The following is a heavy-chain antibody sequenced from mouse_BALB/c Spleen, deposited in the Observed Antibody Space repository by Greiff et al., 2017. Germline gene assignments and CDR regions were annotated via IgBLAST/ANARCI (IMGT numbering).Heavy chain of an antibody. CDR2: ISDGGSYT. D-gene: IGHD3-2*01. CDR1: GFTFSDYY. CDR3: ARPDSSGYSAWFAY. V-gene: IGHV5-4*02. J-gene: IGHJ3*01. Sequence: EVNLVESGGGLVKPGGSLKLSCAASGFTFSDYYMYWVRQTPEKRLEWVATISDGGSYTYYPDSVKGRFTISRDNAKNNLYLQMSSLKSEDTAMYYCARPDSSGYSAWFAYWGQGTLVTVSA.